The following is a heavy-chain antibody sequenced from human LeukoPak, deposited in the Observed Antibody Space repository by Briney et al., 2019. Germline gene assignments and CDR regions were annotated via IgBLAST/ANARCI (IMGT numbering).Heavy chain of an antibody. V-gene: IGHV3-21*06. J-gene: IGHJ4*02. CDR3: ARGGSSWLYFAY. CDR2: ISSSRTYI. CDR1: GFTFSSYS. D-gene: IGHD6-13*01. Sequence: PGGSLRLSCAASGFTFSSYSMNWVRQAPGKRLGWVSSISSSRTYIYYADSVKGRFTISRDDDKNSLFLQMNSLRAEDTAVYYCARGGSSWLYFAYWGQGSLVTVSS.